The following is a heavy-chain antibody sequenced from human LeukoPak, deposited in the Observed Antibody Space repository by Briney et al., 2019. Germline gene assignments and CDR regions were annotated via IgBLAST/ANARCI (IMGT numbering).Heavy chain of an antibody. CDR2: ISYGGSNQ. J-gene: IGHJ3*02. V-gene: IGHV3-30*04. CDR1: GFTFSSFA. D-gene: IGHD3-10*01. Sequence: GGSLRLSCAAFGFTFSSFAMHWVRQAPGKGLEWGAVISYGGSNQYYADSVKGRFTISRDNSKNTLYLQMNSLRTEDTAVYYCARGGRFGDAFDIWGQGTMVTVSS. CDR3: ARGGRFGDAFDI.